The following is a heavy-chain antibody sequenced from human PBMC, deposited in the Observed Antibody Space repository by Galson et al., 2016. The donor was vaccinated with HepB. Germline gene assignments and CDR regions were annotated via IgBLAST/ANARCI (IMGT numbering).Heavy chain of an antibody. Sequence: SLRLSCAASGFTFSSYAMHWVRQAPGKGLEWVGVIWDETSDKYYTDSVKGRFTISRDSSKNTLYLQMNSLRAEDTAVYYCARHPQNNLWGQGTLVTVSS. CDR3: ARHPQNNL. J-gene: IGHJ4*02. V-gene: IGHV3-33*01. CDR1: GFTFSSYA. CDR2: IWDETSDK. D-gene: IGHD1/OR15-1a*01.